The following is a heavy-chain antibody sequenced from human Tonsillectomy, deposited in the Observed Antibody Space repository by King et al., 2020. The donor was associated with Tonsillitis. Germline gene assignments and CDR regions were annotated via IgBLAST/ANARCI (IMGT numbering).Heavy chain of an antibody. CDR2: INHSGST. CDR1: GGSFSGYY. D-gene: IGHD3-10*01. J-gene: IGHJ2*01. Sequence: VQLQQWGAGLLKPSETLSLTCAVYGGSFSGYYWSWIRQPPGKGLEWIGEINHSGSTNYNPSLKSRVTVSVDTSKNQFSLKLSSVTAADTAVYYCARGYYYGSGSDPTPRYFDLWGRGTLVTVSS. V-gene: IGHV4-34*01. CDR3: ARGYYYGSGSDPTPRYFDL.